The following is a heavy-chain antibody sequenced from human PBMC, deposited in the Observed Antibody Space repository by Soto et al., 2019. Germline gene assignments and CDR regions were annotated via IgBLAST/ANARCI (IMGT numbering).Heavy chain of an antibody. J-gene: IGHJ6*02. Sequence: LSLTCTVSGGSISSGGYYWSWIRQHPGKGLEWIGYIYYSGSTYYNPSLKSRVTISVDTSKNQFSLKLSSVTAADTAVYYCARDGRSSSHYYYYGMDVWGQGTTVTV. V-gene: IGHV4-31*03. CDR3: ARDGRSSSHYYYYGMDV. CDR2: IYYSGST. CDR1: GGSISSGGYY. D-gene: IGHD6-13*01.